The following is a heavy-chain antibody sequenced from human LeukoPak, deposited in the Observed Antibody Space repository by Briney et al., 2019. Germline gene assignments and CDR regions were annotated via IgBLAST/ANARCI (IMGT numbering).Heavy chain of an antibody. V-gene: IGHV1-46*01. CDR3: AREGNGESTYYYYYMDV. J-gene: IGHJ6*03. CDR2: VNPSGGST. D-gene: IGHD4-17*01. Sequence: ASVKVSCKASGYTFTSYYMHWVRQAPGQGLEWMGIVNPSGGSTSYAQKFQGRVTMTRDTSTSTVYMELSSLRSEDTAAYYCAREGNGESTYYYYYMDVWGKGTTVTVSS. CDR1: GYTFTSYY.